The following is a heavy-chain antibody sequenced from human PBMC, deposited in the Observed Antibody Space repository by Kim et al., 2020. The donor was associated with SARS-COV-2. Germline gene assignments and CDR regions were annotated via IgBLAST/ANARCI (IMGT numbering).Heavy chain of an antibody. J-gene: IGHJ5*02. Sequence: ASVKVSCKASGYTFTGYYMHWVRQAPGQGLEWMGWINPNSGGTNYAQKFQGRVTMTRDTSISTAYMELSRLRSDDTAVYYCARVGTPKGIAAAGTTGGNWFDPWGQGTLVTVSS. D-gene: IGHD6-13*01. CDR2: INPNSGGT. CDR1: GYTFTGYY. CDR3: ARVGTPKGIAAAGTTGGNWFDP. V-gene: IGHV1-2*02.